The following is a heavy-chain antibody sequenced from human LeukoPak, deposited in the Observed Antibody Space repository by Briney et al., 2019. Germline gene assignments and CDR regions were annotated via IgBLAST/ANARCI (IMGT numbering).Heavy chain of an antibody. CDR1: GFNFSSYW. CDR3: GIRRPRGYSGYVIHY. V-gene: IGHV3-74*01. J-gene: IGHJ4*02. CDR2: INYDGTTT. Sequence: GGSLRLSCAASGFNFSSYWMHWVRQAPGKGLVWISRINYDGTTTSYADSVKGRFTISRDNAKNTLYLQMNSLRAEDTAAFYCGIRRPRGYSGYVIHYLGQGPTITVSS. D-gene: IGHD5-12*01.